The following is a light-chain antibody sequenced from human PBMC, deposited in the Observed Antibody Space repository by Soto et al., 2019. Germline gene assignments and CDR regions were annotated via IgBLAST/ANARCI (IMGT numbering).Light chain of an antibody. V-gene: IGLV2-14*03. CDR3: CSYSGSSTIVV. J-gene: IGLJ2*01. CDR2: DVN. Sequence: QSALTQPACVSGSPGQSSTISCTGTSSDVGGYNFVSWYQQHPGKAPRLMILDVNNRPSGVSTRFSGSKSGNTASLTISGLQAEDEADYYCCSYSGSSTIVVFGGGTKLTVL. CDR1: SSDVGGYNF.